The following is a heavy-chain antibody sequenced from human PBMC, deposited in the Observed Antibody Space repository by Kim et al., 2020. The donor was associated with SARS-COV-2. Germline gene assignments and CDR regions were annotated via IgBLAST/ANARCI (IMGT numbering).Heavy chain of an antibody. V-gene: IGHV3-13*04. CDR2: IGTAGDT. Sequence: GGSLRLSCAASGFTFSSYDMHWVRQATGKGLEWVSAIGTAGDTYYPGSVKGRFTISRENAKNSLYLQMNSLRAGDTAVYYCARSLAYGSGSYYIYYYGMDVWGQGTTVTVSS. CDR1: GFTFSSYD. D-gene: IGHD3-10*01. CDR3: ARSLAYGSGSYYIYYYGMDV. J-gene: IGHJ6*02.